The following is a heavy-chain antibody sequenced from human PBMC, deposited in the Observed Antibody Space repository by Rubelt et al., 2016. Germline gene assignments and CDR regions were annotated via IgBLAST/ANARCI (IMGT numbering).Heavy chain of an antibody. CDR1: VCSISSSSYY. D-gene: IGHD3-22*01. J-gene: IGHJ5*02. CDR3: GRTYESSGDCLWWFDP. V-gene: IGHV4-39*07. CDR2: IYTSGST. Sequence: QLQLQESGPGLVKPSETLSLTCTVPVCSISSSSYYWGWIRQPPGKGLEWIGSIYTSGSTNYNPSLKGRVTMSVDTSNNQFAQKLRSVTATEAAVCCCGRTYESSGDCLWWFDPWGQGTLVAVCS.